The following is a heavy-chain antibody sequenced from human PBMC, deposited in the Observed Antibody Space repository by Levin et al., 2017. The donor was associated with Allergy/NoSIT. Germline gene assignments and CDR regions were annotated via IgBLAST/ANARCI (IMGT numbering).Heavy chain of an antibody. CDR1: GFTFSNVW. V-gene: IGHV3-15*01. Sequence: GESLKISCAASGFTFSNVWMSWVRQAPGKGLEWVGRIKSKTDGGTIEYAAPVKGRFTISRDDSKNTLSLQMNSLKTEDTAVYYCTTYSSSWYYFDYWGQGTLVTVSS. CDR3: TTYSSSWYYFDY. CDR2: IKSKTDGGTI. J-gene: IGHJ4*02. D-gene: IGHD6-13*01.